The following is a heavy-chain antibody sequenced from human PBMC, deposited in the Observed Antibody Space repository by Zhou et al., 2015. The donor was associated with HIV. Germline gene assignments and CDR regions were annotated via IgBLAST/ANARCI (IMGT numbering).Heavy chain of an antibody. CDR2: ISAYNGNT. CDR1: GYTFTSYG. CDR3: ARGAYYYYGSGDPAWRERYYYYYMDV. J-gene: IGHJ6*03. Sequence: QVQLVQSGAEVKKPGASVKVSCKASGYTFTSYGISWVRQAPGQGLEWMGWISAYNGNTNYAQKLQGRVTMTTDTSTSTAYMELRSLRSDDTAVYYCARGAYYYYGSGDPAWRERYYYYYMDVWGKGTTVTVSS. V-gene: IGHV1-18*01. D-gene: IGHD3-10*01.